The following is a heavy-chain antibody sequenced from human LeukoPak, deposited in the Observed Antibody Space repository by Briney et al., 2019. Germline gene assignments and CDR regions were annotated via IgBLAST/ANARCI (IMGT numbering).Heavy chain of an antibody. CDR1: GFTFSSYA. V-gene: IGHV3-30-3*01. Sequence: PGGSLRLSCAASGFTFSSYAMHWVRQAPGKGLEWVAVVSYDGSNKYFADSVKGRFTISRDNSKNTQYLQMNSLRPDDTAVYYCARGTNGYGGFERKKPLDYWGQGTLVTVSS. CDR2: VSYDGSNK. CDR3: ARGTNGYGGFERKKPLDY. D-gene: IGHD4-23*01. J-gene: IGHJ4*02.